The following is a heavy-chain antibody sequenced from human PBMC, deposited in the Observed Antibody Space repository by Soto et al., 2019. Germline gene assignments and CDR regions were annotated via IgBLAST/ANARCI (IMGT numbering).Heavy chain of an antibody. CDR2: INFDGTTT. Sequence: GGSLRLSCEASGLAFSTYWMHWVRQVPGKGLVWVARINFDGTTTTYADSVKGRFIISRDNAKNTLSVQMDSLRAEDTAVYYCAGYSGYDSHYYYGMDVWGQGTTVTVSS. D-gene: IGHD5-12*01. J-gene: IGHJ6*02. V-gene: IGHV3-74*03. CDR3: AGYSGYDSHYYYGMDV. CDR1: GLAFSTYW.